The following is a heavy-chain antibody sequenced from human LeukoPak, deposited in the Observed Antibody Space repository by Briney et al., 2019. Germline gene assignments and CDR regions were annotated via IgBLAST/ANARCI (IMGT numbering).Heavy chain of an antibody. CDR2: ISYDGSNK. CDR3: AKDRWSGYDYGDPDY. Sequence: GGSLRLSCAASGFTFSSYGMHWVRQAPGKGLEWVAVISYDGSNKYYADSVKGRFTISRDNSKNTLYLQMNSLRAEDTAVYYCAKDRWSGYDYGDPDYWGQGTLVTVSS. J-gene: IGHJ4*02. CDR1: GFTFSSYG. D-gene: IGHD5-12*01. V-gene: IGHV3-30*18.